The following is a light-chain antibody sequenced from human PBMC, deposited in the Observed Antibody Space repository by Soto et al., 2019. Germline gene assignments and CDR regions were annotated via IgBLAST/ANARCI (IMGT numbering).Light chain of an antibody. CDR1: QSSSRW. CDR2: DAS. V-gene: IGKV1-5*02. CDR3: YQNKSYS. J-gene: IGKJ1*01. Sequence: DNQLSRTLSALSACLESIDTIICRASQSSSRWLAWYQQRPGKAPKLLIYDASTLQSGVPSRYSGSGSGTEFTLTIINLQHVDFATYYFYQNKSYSFGQGTKVDIK.